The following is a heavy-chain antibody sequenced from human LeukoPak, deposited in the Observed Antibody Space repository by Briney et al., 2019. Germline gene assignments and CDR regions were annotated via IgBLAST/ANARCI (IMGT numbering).Heavy chain of an antibody. V-gene: IGHV1-2*02. J-gene: IGHJ4*02. CDR2: INPKSGGT. Sequence: ASVKVPCKASGYTFTGYYIHWVRQAPGQGLEWVGWINPKSGGTNYAQNFQGRVTLTRDTSISTAYMELSGLRSDDTAVYYCARGIGYCSGGSCLFSDYWGQGALVTVSS. D-gene: IGHD2-15*01. CDR3: ARGIGYCSGGSCLFSDY. CDR1: GYTFTGYY.